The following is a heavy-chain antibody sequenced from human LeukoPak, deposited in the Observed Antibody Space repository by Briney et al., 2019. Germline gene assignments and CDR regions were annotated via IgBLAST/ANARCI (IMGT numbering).Heavy chain of an antibody. CDR1: GYTLTELF. CDR3: AKDWGSGITMIVVGDRLGGFDS. J-gene: IGHJ3*02. V-gene: IGHV1-24*01. CDR2: FYPEDGET. D-gene: IGHD3-22*01. Sequence: ASVNVSFKFSGYTLTELFMHWVRQAPGKGLGGMGGFYPEDGETIYAQKFQGRVTMTEDTSTHTAYMYVNRLTSEDTAVYYCAKDWGSGITMIVVGDRLGGFDSWGQGTMVTVSS.